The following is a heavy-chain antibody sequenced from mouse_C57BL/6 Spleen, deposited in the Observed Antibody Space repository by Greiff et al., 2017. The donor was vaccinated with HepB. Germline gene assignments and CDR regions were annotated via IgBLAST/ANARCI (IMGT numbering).Heavy chain of an antibody. J-gene: IGHJ3*01. D-gene: IGHD1-1*01. Sequence: VQLQQSGPVLVKPGASVKMSCKASGYTFPDYYMNWVKQSHGKSLEWIGVINPYNGGTSYNQKFKGKATLTVDKSSSTAYMELNSLTSEDSAVYYCARDYYGSSYYGNFAYWGQGTLVTVSA. CDR2: INPYNGGT. CDR3: ARDYYGSSYYGNFAY. CDR1: GYTFPDYY. V-gene: IGHV1-19*01.